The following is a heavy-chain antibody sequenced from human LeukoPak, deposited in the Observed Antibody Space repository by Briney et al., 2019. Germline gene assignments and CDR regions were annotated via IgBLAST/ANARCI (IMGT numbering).Heavy chain of an antibody. J-gene: IGHJ6*03. CDR3: ARGAYGSGIRAYYYYYMDV. CDR2: IYYSGST. Sequence: SETLSLTCTVSGGSINSYYWSWIRQPPGKGLEWIGYIYYSGSTNYNPSLKSRVTIPVDTSKNQFSLNLSSVTAADTAVYYCARGAYGSGIRAYYYYYMDVWGKGTTVTVSS. V-gene: IGHV4-59*01. D-gene: IGHD3-10*01. CDR1: GGSINSYY.